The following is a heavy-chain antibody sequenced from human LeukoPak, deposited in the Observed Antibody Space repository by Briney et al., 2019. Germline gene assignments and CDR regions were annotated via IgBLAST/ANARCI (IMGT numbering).Heavy chain of an antibody. CDR3: ARHRRTGGGRRMTHWFDP. J-gene: IGHJ5*02. CDR1: GGSISSYY. V-gene: IGHV4-59*01. CDR2: IYYSGST. D-gene: IGHD4-23*01. Sequence: SETLSLTCTVSGGSISSYYWSWIRQPPGKGLEWIGYIYYSGSTNYNPSLKSRVTISVDTSKNQFSLKLSSVTAADTAVYYCARHRRTGGGRRMTHWFDPWGQGTLVTVSS.